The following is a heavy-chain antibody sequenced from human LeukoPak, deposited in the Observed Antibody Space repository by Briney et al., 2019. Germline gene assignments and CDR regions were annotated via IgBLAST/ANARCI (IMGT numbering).Heavy chain of an antibody. D-gene: IGHD3-22*01. CDR2: IYYSGST. CDR1: GGSISGYY. J-gene: IGHJ3*02. V-gene: IGHV4-59*01. CDR3: ARREYYYDSGGYQTNAFDI. Sequence: SETLSLTCTVSGGSISGYYWTWIRQPPGKGLEWIGYIYYSGSTNYNPSLKSRVTISIDTSKNQFSLKLSSVTAADTAVYYCARREYYYDSGGYQTNAFDIWGQGTMVTVSS.